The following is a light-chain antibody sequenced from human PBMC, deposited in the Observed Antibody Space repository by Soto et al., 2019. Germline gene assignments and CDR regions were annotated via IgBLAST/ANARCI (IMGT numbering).Light chain of an antibody. Sequence: QSARTQPRSVSGSPGQSVTISCTGTSSDVGGYNYVSWYQQHPGKAPKLMIYDVSKRPSGVPDRFSGSKSGNTASLTISGLQAEDEADYYCCSYAGSYNYVFGTGTKLTVL. V-gene: IGLV2-11*01. CDR2: DVS. CDR3: CSYAGSYNYV. J-gene: IGLJ1*01. CDR1: SSDVGGYNY.